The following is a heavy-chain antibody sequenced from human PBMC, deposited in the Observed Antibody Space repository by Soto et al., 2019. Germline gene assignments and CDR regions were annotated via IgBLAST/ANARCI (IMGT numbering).Heavy chain of an antibody. V-gene: IGHV3-48*03. Sequence: EVQLVESGGGLVQPGGSLRLSCAASGFIFSSYEMNWVRQAPGKGLEWISYISTGGSTIYYADSVKGRFTISRDNAKNSLYLLMNSLRAEDTAVYYCAREGIYGDNFDYWGQGTLVTVSS. D-gene: IGHD4-17*01. CDR3: AREGIYGDNFDY. CDR1: GFIFSSYE. J-gene: IGHJ4*02. CDR2: ISTGGSTI.